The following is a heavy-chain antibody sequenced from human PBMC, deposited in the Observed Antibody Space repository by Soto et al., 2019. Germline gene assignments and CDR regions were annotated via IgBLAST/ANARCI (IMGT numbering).Heavy chain of an antibody. V-gene: IGHV3-30-3*01. CDR2: ISYDGSNK. CDR3: ARSSSGSPRSNWFDP. J-gene: IGHJ5*02. Sequence: PGGSLRLSCAASGFTFSSYAMHWVRQAPGKGLEWVAVISYDGSNKYYADSVKGRFTISRDNSKNTLYLQMNSLRAEDTAVYYCARSSSGSPRSNWFDPWGQGTLVTVSS. CDR1: GFTFSSYA. D-gene: IGHD1-26*01.